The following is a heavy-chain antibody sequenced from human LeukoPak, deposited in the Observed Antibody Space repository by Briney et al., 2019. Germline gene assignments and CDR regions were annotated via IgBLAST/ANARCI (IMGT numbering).Heavy chain of an antibody. CDR3: TRDLRIAMIADAFDL. D-gene: IGHD3-22*01. J-gene: IGHJ3*01. V-gene: IGHV3-21*01. CDR2: ISSSSGYI. CDR1: GFTFSSYS. Sequence: GGSLRLSCAASGFTFSSYSMNWVRQAPGKGLEWVSFISSSSGYIFYADSMKGRFTISRDNAKNSLYLQMNSLRAEDTAIYYCTRDLRIAMIADAFDLWGQGTMVTVSS.